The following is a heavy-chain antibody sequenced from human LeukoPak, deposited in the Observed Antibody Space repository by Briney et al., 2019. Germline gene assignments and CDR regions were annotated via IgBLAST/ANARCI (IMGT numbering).Heavy chain of an antibody. J-gene: IGHJ4*02. CDR1: GFTFSTYG. Sequence: GGSLRLSCAASGFTFSTYGMHWVRQAPGKGLEWVAFIQYDGSNKYYTDSVKGRFTISRDNSKNTLYLQMNSLRPEDTAVYYCAKDRGYFTSAGYWGQGTLVTVSS. D-gene: IGHD3-9*01. CDR2: IQYDGSNK. CDR3: AKDRGYFTSAGY. V-gene: IGHV3-30*02.